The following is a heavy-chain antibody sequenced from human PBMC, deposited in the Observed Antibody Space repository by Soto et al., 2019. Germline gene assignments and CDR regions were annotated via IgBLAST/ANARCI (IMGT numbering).Heavy chain of an antibody. CDR3: ARGGGSIAATGLRY. J-gene: IGHJ4*02. CDR1: GYTFTSYD. V-gene: IGHV1-8*01. D-gene: IGHD6-6*01. CDR2: MNPNSGNT. Sequence: ASVKVSCKASGYTFTSYDINWVRQATGQGLEWMGWMNPNSGNTGYAQKFQGRVTMTRNTSISTAYMGLSSLRSEDTAVYYCARGGGSIAATGLRYWGQGTLVTVSS.